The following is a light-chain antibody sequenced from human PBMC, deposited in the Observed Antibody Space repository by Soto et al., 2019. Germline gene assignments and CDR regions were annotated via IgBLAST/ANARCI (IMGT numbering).Light chain of an antibody. CDR3: LQYNSFWT. V-gene: IGKV1-5*03. CDR2: KAS. J-gene: IGKJ1*01. CDR1: QSISSW. Sequence: DLEMSPSRSTLSSSVGERVAMSNRASQSISSWLAWYQQKPGKAPNLLIYKASNLQSGVPSRFSGGGSGTELTLTISSLQPDDFATYYCLQYNSFWTFGQGTKVDI.